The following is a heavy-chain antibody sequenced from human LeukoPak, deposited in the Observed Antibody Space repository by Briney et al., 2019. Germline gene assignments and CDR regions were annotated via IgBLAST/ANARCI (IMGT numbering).Heavy chain of an antibody. CDR2: ISGSGRGGNT. D-gene: IGHD5-24*01. Sequence: GGSLRLSCAASGFTFSTYAMSWVRQAPGKGLEWVSGISGSGRGGNTYYADSVKGRFTISRDNSKNSLYLQMNSLRAEDTALYYCAKDVKRWLNGGVDYWGQGTLVTVSS. CDR1: GFTFSTYA. V-gene: IGHV3-23*01. CDR3: AKDVKRWLNGGVDY. J-gene: IGHJ4*02.